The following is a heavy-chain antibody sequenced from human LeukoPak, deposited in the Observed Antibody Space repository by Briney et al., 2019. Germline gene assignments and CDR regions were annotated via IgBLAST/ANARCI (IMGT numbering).Heavy chain of an antibody. J-gene: IGHJ3*02. V-gene: IGHV1-18*01. CDR3: ARGGYYYDSSGYSDAFDI. D-gene: IGHD3-22*01. CDR1: GYTFTSYG. CDR2: ISAYNGNT. Sequence: ASVKVSCKASGYTFTSYGISWVRQAPGQGLEWMGWISAYNGNTNYAQKLQGRVTMTTDTSTSTAYMELRSLRSDDTAVYYCARGGYYYDSSGYSDAFDIWGQGTMVTVSS.